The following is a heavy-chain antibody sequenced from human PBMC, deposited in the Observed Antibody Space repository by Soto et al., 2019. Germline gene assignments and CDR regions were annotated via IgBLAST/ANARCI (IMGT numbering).Heavy chain of an antibody. CDR2: ISAYNGNT. V-gene: IGHV1-18*01. CDR1: GYTFTSYG. Sequence: ASVKVSCKASGYTFTSYGISWVRQAPGQGLEWMGWISAYNGNTNYAQKLQGRVTMTTDTSTSTAYMELRSLRSDDTAVYYCARGDFTNGVCYAFDIWGQGTMVTVSS. D-gene: IGHD2-8*01. CDR3: ARGDFTNGVCYAFDI. J-gene: IGHJ3*02.